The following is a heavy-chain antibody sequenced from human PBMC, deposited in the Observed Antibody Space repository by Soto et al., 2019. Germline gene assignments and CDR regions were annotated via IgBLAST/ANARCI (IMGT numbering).Heavy chain of an antibody. CDR2: ISGSGGST. Sequence: GGSLRLSCAASGFTFSSYAMSWVRQAPGKGLEWVSAISGSGGSTYYADSVKGRFTISRDNSKNTLYLQMNSLRAEDTAVYYCAKVLISRYYYYGMEGWGQGTTVTVSS. CDR1: GFTFSSYA. D-gene: IGHD3-3*02. J-gene: IGHJ6*02. V-gene: IGHV3-23*01. CDR3: AKVLISRYYYYGMEG.